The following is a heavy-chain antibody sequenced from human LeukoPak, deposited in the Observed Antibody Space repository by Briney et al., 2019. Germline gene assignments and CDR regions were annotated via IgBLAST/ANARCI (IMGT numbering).Heavy chain of an antibody. CDR1: GGSISSYY. V-gene: IGHV4-59*01. Sequence: SETLSLTCTVSGGSISSYYWSWIRQPPGKGLEWIGYIYYSGSTNYNPSLKSRVTISVDTSKNQFSLKLSSVTAADTAVYYCARDRGTMLVDAFDIWGQGTMVTVSS. J-gene: IGHJ3*02. D-gene: IGHD3-22*01. CDR2: IYYSGST. CDR3: ARDRGTMLVDAFDI.